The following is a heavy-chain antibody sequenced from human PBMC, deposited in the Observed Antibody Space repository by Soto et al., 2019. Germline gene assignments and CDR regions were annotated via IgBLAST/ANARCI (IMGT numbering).Heavy chain of an antibody. D-gene: IGHD2-15*01. V-gene: IGHV3-21*01. Sequence: PGGSLRLSCAASGFTFSSYSMNWVRQAPGKGLEWVSSISSSSSYIYYADPVKGRFTISRDNARNSLYLQMNSLRAEDTAVYYCARDLAHAAGWGQGTLVTVSS. J-gene: IGHJ4*02. CDR1: GFTFSSYS. CDR2: ISSSSSYI. CDR3: ARDLAHAAG.